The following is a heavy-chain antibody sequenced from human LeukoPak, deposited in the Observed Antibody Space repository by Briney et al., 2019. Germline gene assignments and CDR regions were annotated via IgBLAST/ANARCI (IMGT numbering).Heavy chain of an antibody. D-gene: IGHD3-3*01. CDR1: GGSFSGYY. CDR2: IYYSGST. Sequence: SETLSLTCAVYGGSFSGYYWSWIRQPPGKGLEWIGSIYYSGSTYYNPSLKSRVTISVDTSKNQFSLKLSSVTAADTAVYYCAGRKIFGVAKVDYWGQGTLVTASS. V-gene: IGHV4-34*01. CDR3: AGRKIFGVAKVDY. J-gene: IGHJ4*02.